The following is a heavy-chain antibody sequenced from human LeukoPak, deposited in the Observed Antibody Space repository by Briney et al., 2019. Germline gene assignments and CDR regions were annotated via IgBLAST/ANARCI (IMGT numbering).Heavy chain of an antibody. D-gene: IGHD2-2*01. J-gene: IGHJ4*02. CDR3: ARAGTCSSTSCDGGIEY. CDR1: GFAFSSYN. CDR2: ISTTSTYI. Sequence: KPGGSLRLSCAASGFAFSSYNMKWVRQAPGKGLEWVSFISTTSTYIYYADSVKGRFTVSRDNSKNLLYLQMDSLRVEDMAVYYCARAGTCSSTSCDGGIEYWGQGTLVTVSS. V-gene: IGHV3-21*06.